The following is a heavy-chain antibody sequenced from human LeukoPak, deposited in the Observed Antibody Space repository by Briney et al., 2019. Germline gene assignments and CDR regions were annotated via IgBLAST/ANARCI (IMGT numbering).Heavy chain of an antibody. CDR3: ARDLSLWFGELGPDY. Sequence: SETLSLTCAVYRGSLIDYYWSWIRQPPGKGLEWIGEINHSGNTNYNPSLKSRVTISVDTSKSQFSLRLSSVTAADTAVYYCARDLSLWFGELGPDYWGQGTLVTVSS. V-gene: IGHV4-34*01. D-gene: IGHD3-10*01. CDR1: RGSLIDYY. J-gene: IGHJ4*02. CDR2: INHSGNT.